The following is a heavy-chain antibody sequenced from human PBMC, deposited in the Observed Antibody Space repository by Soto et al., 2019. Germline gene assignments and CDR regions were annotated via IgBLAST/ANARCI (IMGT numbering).Heavy chain of an antibody. CDR1: GYTFTSYD. J-gene: IGHJ4*02. V-gene: IGHV1-8*01. Sequence: ASVKVSCKASGYTFTSYDINWVRQATGQGLEWMGWMNPNSGNTGYAQKFQGRVTMTRNTSISTAYMELGSLRSEDTAVYYCARGRYSGYETHFDYWGQGTLVTVSS. CDR3: ARGRYSGYETHFDY. D-gene: IGHD5-12*01. CDR2: MNPNSGNT.